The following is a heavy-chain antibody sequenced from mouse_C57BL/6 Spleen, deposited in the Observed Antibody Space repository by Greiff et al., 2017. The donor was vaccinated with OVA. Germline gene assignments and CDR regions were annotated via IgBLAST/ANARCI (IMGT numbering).Heavy chain of an antibody. V-gene: IGHV14-4*01. D-gene: IGHD1-1*01. CDR1: GFNIKDDY. Sequence: EVQRVESGAELVRPGASVKLSCTASGFNIKDDYMHWVKQRPEQGLEWIGWIDPENGDTEYASKFQGKATITADTSSNTAYLQLSSLTSEDTAVYYCTTDYGSSYWFAYWGQGTLVTVSA. CDR2: IDPENGDT. CDR3: TTDYGSSYWFAY. J-gene: IGHJ3*01.